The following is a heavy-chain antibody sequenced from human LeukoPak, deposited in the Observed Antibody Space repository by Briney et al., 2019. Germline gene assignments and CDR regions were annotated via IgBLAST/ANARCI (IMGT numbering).Heavy chain of an antibody. CDR3: AKLSGSGILVGATDY. J-gene: IGHJ4*02. CDR2: VSGSGGST. V-gene: IGHV3-23*01. Sequence: GSLRLSCAASGFTFRSYAMSWVRQAPGKGLEWVSAVSGSGGSTYYADYVKGRFTISRDNSKNTLYLQMNSLRAEDTAVYYCAKLSGSGILVGATDYWGQGTLVTVSS. CDR1: GFTFRSYA. D-gene: IGHD1-26*01.